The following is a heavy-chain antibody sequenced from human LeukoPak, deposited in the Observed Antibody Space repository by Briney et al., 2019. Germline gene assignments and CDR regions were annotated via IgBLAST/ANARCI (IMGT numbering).Heavy chain of an antibody. Sequence: SETLSLTCSVSGDSINSRDYWAWIRQPPGKGLEWIRTVNSGGSMYYNASLKSRVAISVDTSKKQFSLRLSSVTAPDTAVYYCARHSWISTDWFDPWGPGTLVTVSS. V-gene: IGHV4-39*01. CDR3: ARHSWISTDWFDP. J-gene: IGHJ5*02. CDR1: GDSINSRDY. D-gene: IGHD4-17*01. CDR2: VNSGGSM.